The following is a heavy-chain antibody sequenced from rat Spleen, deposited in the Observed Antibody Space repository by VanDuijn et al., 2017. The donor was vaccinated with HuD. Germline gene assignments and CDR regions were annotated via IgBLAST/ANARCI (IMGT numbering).Heavy chain of an antibody. CDR1: GFSLTSYS. J-gene: IGHJ2*01. CDR2: IWIDGNT. CDR3: ARENY. V-gene: IGHV2-15*01. Sequence: QVQLKESGPGLVQPSETLSLTCTVSGFSLTSYSVSWVRQPPGKGLEWMGVIWIDGNTGYNSPLKSRLSISRDTSKSQVFLKMSSLQTEDTATYYCARENYWGQGVMVTVSS.